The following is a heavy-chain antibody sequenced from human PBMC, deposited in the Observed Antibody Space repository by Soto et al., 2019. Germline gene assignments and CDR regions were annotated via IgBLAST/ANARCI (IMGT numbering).Heavy chain of an antibody. CDR1: GYTCTSYS. CDR2: MNPNSGNT. CDR3: AGFGLGSFFLGGCYDYVDG. J-gene: IGHJ6*03. Sequence: ASMKVSCHAPGYTCTSYSINWGLQATGPGLEWMGWMNPNSGNTGYAQKFQGRVTMTRNTSISTAYMELSSLRSEDTAVYYCAGFGLGSFFLGGCYDYVDGLGIGIDVPVSS. V-gene: IGHV1-8*01. D-gene: IGHD3-10*01.